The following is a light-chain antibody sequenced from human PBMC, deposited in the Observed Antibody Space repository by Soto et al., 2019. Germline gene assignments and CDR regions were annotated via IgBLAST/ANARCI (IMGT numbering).Light chain of an antibody. V-gene: IGKV1-5*03. J-gene: IGKJ4*01. Sequence: DIQMTQSPSTLSASVGDRVTITCRASQSISSWLAWYQQKPGKAPNLLIYKASSLESGVPSRFSGSGSGTEFTLNISSLQPDDFAPYSCQQYNSYPLTFGGGTKVEIK. CDR2: KAS. CDR1: QSISSW. CDR3: QQYNSYPLT.